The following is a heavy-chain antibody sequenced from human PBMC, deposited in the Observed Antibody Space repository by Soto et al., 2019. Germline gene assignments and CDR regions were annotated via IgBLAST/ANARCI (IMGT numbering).Heavy chain of an antibody. V-gene: IGHV3-23*01. D-gene: IGHD6-6*01. CDR1: GFTFSSYA. CDR2: ISGSGGST. CDR3: AKGLLEYSSSSGDY. J-gene: IGHJ4*02. Sequence: GGSLRLSCAASGFTFSSYAMSWVRQAPGKGLEWVSAISGSGGSTYYADSVKGRFTISRDNSKNTLYLQMNSLRAEDTAVYYCAKGLLEYSSSSGDYWGQGTLVTVSS.